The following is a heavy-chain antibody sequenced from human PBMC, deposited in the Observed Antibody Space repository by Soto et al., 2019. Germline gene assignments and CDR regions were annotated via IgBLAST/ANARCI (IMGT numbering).Heavy chain of an antibody. Sequence: GSLRLSCAASGSTFGGSAMHWVRQASGKGLEWVGHIRSKTNSYATAYAESVKGRFTISRDDSMNTAYLQMNSLKTEDTAVYFCTRQTDAVQWLVVPTDYNFDYWGQGTLVTVSS. V-gene: IGHV3-73*01. CDR2: IRSKTNSYAT. CDR3: TRQTDAVQWLVVPTDYNFDY. CDR1: GSTFGGSA. D-gene: IGHD6-19*01. J-gene: IGHJ4*02.